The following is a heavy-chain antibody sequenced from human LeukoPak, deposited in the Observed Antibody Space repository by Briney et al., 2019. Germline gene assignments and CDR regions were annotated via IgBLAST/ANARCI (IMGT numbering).Heavy chain of an antibody. Sequence: GGSLRLSCAASGFTFSDYYMSWIRQAPGKGLEWVSYISSSGSTIYYADSVKGRFTISRDNAKNSLYLQMNGLRAEDTAVYYCASPVAFGGVDYWGQGTLVTVSS. CDR2: ISSSGSTI. CDR3: ASPVAFGGVDY. V-gene: IGHV3-11*04. CDR1: GFTFSDYY. D-gene: IGHD3-16*01. J-gene: IGHJ4*02.